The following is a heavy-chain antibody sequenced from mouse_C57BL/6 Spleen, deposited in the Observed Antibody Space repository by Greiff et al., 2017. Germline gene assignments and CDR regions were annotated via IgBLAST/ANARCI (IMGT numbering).Heavy chain of an antibody. D-gene: IGHD1-1*01. CDR1: GYTFTSYW. CDR3: ARVYYGSSYDYAMDY. J-gene: IGHJ4*01. V-gene: IGHV1-69*01. Sequence: QVHVKQPGAELVMPGASVKLSCKASGYTFTSYWMHWVKQRPGQGLEWIGEIDPSDSYTNYNQKFKGKSTLTVDKSSSTAYMQLSSLTSADSAVYYCARVYYGSSYDYAMDYWGQGTSVTVSS. CDR2: IDPSDSYT.